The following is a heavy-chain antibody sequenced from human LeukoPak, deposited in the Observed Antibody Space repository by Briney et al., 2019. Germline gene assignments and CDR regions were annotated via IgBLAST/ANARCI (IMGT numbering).Heavy chain of an antibody. Sequence: GGSLRLSCEASGFTFSRYWMHWVRQAPGKGLVGVSRINSDGSYTSYADFVKGRFTISRDNAKNSLYLQMNSLRAKDTAVYYCARARPYSSSSFDYWGQGTLVTVSS. D-gene: IGHD6-13*01. CDR1: GFTFSRYW. V-gene: IGHV3-74*01. CDR2: INSDGSYT. J-gene: IGHJ4*02. CDR3: ARARPYSSSSFDY.